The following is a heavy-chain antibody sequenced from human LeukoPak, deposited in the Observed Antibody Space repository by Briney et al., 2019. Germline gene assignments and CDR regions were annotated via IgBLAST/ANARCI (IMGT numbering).Heavy chain of an antibody. CDR1: GVSISNAGYY. Sequence: SQTLSLTCTVSGVSISNAGYYWSWIRQLPGKGLEWIGYIYRSGSTNYNPSLKSRVTMSVDKSKNQFSLKLSSVTAADTAVYYCARAEVRFGSPPSYWGQGTLVTVSS. D-gene: IGHD3-10*01. CDR3: ARAEVRFGSPPSY. V-gene: IGHV4-30-2*01. CDR2: IYRSGST. J-gene: IGHJ4*02.